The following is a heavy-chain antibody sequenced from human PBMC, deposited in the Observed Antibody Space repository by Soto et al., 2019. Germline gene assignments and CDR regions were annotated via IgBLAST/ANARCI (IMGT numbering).Heavy chain of an antibody. Sequence: EVQLLEYGGGLVQPGGSLRLSCAASGFTFRNYAMSWVRQVPGKGLEWVSAISKNGDTTYYADSVTGRITIFRDNSGTTLNRAMHGLRADDTAIYHWAKGVGDCSGGRCNVSPGSDCGRGTLVTVTS. J-gene: IGHJ4*02. V-gene: IGHV3-23*01. CDR1: GFTFRNYA. CDR2: ISKNGDTT. D-gene: IGHD2-15*01. CDR3: AKGVGDCSGGRCNVSPGSD.